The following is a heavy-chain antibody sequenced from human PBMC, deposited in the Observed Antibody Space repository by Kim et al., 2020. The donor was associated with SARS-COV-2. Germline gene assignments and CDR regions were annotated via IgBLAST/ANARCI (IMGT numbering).Heavy chain of an antibody. CDR1: GFTFDDYA. Sequence: GGSLRLSCAASGFTFDDYAMHWVRQAPGKGLEWVSLISGDGGSTYYADSVKGRFTISRDNSKNSLYLQMNSLRTEDTALYYCAKDRRSIVVVPAAYGMDVWGQGTTVTVSS. CDR2: ISGDGGST. D-gene: IGHD2-2*01. CDR3: AKDRRSIVVVPAAYGMDV. J-gene: IGHJ6*02. V-gene: IGHV3-43*02.